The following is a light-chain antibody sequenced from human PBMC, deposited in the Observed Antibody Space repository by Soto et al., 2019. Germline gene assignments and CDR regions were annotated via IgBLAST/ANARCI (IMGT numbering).Light chain of an antibody. CDR2: LGS. CDR3: MQALQTPT. Sequence: DLVMTQSPLSLPVTPGEPASISCRSSQSLLHSNGYNYLDWYLQKPGQSPQLLIYLGSNRASGVPDRFSGSGSGTDFTLKISRVEAEDVWVYYCMQALQTPTFGQGTKLELK. V-gene: IGKV2-28*01. CDR1: QSLLHSNGYNY. J-gene: IGKJ2*01.